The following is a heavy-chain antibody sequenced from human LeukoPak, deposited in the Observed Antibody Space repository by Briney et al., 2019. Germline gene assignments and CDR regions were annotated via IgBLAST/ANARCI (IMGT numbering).Heavy chain of an antibody. CDR2: ISAYNGNT. J-gene: IGHJ4*02. CDR1: GYTFTSYG. Sequence: ASVKVSCKASGYTFTSYGISWVRQAPGQGLEWMGWISAYNGNTNYAQKLQGRATMTTDTSTSTAYMELRSLRSDDTAVYYCARELRYNWNDILDYWGQGTLVTVSP. D-gene: IGHD1-1*01. CDR3: ARELRYNWNDILDY. V-gene: IGHV1-18*04.